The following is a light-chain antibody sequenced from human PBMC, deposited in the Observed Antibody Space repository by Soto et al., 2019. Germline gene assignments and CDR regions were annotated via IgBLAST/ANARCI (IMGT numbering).Light chain of an antibody. CDR2: DAS. CDR1: QSISSW. J-gene: IGKJ1*01. Sequence: GDRVTITCRASQSISSWLAWYQQKPGKAPKLLIYDASSLESGFPSRFSGSGSGTEFTLTISSLQPDDFATYYCQQYNSYLVTFGQGTKVEIK. CDR3: QQYNSYLVT. V-gene: IGKV1-5*01.